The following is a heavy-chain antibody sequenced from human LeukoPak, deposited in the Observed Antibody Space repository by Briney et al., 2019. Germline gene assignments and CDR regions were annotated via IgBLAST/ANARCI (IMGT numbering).Heavy chain of an antibody. CDR3: ARGADTSGYWGYFFDS. V-gene: IGHV3-48*03. D-gene: IGHD3-22*01. CDR1: GFTFSSFE. CDR2: ISRSGRTT. J-gene: IGHJ4*02. Sequence: PGGSLRLSCAASGFTFSSFEMNWVRQTPGKGLEWVSYISRSGRTTYYATSVKGRFTISRGNAQSSLYLQMDSLRAEDTAVYYCARGADTSGYWGYFFDSWGQGTLVTVSS.